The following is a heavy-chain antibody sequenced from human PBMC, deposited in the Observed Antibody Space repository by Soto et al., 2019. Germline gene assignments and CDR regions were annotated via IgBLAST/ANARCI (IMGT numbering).Heavy chain of an antibody. D-gene: IGHD3-10*01. CDR2: IIPIFGTA. CDR1: GGTFSSYA. CDR3: ARDRTALAYYYGSERIGPKYYFDY. J-gene: IGHJ4*02. Sequence: QVQLVQSGAEVKKPGSSVKVSCKASGGTFSSYAISWVRQAPGQGLEWMGGIIPIFGTANYAQKFQGRVTVTADESTSTDYMELSSLSSEDTAVYYCARDRTALAYYYGSERIGPKYYFDYWGQGTLVTVSS. V-gene: IGHV1-69*12.